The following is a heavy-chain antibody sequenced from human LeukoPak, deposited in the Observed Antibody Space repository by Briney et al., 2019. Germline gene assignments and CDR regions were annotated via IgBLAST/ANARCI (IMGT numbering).Heavy chain of an antibody. J-gene: IGHJ4*02. D-gene: IGHD6-6*01. V-gene: IGHV1-2*02. CDR2: INPNSGGT. Sequence: ASVKVSCKASGGTFSSYAISWVRQAPGQGLEWMGWINPNSGGTNYAQKFQGRVTMTRDTSISTAYMELSRLRSDDTAVYYCARAIAARFDYWGQGTLVTVSS. CDR1: GGTFSSYA. CDR3: ARAIAARFDY.